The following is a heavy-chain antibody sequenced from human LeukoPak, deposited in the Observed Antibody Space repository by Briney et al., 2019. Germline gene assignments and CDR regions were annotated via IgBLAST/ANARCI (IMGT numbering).Heavy chain of an antibody. CDR2: SYSSGNT. Sequence: SETLSLTCTVAGASISSYYWSWIRQPPGKGLEWIGHSYSSGNTNYNPSFKSRVTISIDTSKNHFSLRLRSVTAADTAVYYCASHSGSYCTHGVCSNDAFDIWGQGTMVTVSS. V-gene: IGHV4-4*09. CDR3: ASHSGSYCTHGVCSNDAFDI. J-gene: IGHJ3*02. CDR1: GASISSYY. D-gene: IGHD2-8*01.